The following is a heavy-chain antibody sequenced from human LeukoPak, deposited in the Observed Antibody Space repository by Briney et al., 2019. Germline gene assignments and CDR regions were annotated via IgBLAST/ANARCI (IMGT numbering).Heavy chain of an antibody. CDR3: SKWVNHDSRGYFRGTGPYYFDY. J-gene: IGHJ4*02. CDR1: GFTFSSYA. Sequence: PGGSLRLSCAASGFTFSSYAMSWVRQAPGKGLEWVSAISGSGGSTYYADSVKGRFTISRDSSKNTLYLQMNSLRVEDTAVHYFSKWVNHDSRGYFRGTGPYYFDYWGQGTLVTVSS. V-gene: IGHV3-23*01. D-gene: IGHD3-22*01. CDR2: ISGSGGST.